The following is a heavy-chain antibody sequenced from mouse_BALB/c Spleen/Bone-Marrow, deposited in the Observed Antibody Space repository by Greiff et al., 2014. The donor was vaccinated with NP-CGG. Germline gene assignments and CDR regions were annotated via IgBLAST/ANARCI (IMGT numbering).Heavy chain of an antibody. CDR1: GYTFTTYT. CDR2: IIPSSGYT. J-gene: IGHJ4*01. CDR3: AIRYYAMDY. V-gene: IGHV1-4*01. D-gene: IGHD1-1*01. Sequence: QVQLKESGAELARPGASVKMSCKASGYTFTTYTIHWMKQRPGQGLEWIGYIIPSSGYTNYNQKFKDKATLTADKSSSTAYMQLSSLTPEDPAVYYCAIRYYAMDYWGQGTSVTGSS.